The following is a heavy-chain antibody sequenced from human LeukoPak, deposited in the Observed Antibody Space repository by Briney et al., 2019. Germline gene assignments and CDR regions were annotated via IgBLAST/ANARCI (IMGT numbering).Heavy chain of an antibody. CDR1: GFTISGHW. D-gene: IGHD3-3*01. J-gene: IGHJ4*02. V-gene: IGHV3-48*04. Sequence: PGGSLRLSCAASGFTISGHWMAWVRQAPGKGLEWVSYISSSSSTIYYADSVKGRFTISRDNAKNSLYLQMNSLRAEDTAVYYCARDERSYDFWSGYSYWGQGTLVTVSS. CDR2: ISSSSSTI. CDR3: ARDERSYDFWSGYSY.